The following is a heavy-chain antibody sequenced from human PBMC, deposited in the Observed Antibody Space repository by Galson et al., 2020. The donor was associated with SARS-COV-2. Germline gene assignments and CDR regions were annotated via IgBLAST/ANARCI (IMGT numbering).Heavy chain of an antibody. J-gene: IGHJ4*02. CDR2: IYYSGIT. Sequence: SQTLSLTCAVSGGSISSSSTYFWGWIRQPPGKGLEWIGTIYYSGITYYNPSLKSRVTLSVDTSKNQFSLKLSSVTVADTAVYYCARTMTGTWNRVIYSFDYWGQVALVTVSS. V-gene: IGHV4-39*07. CDR1: GGSISSSSTYF. CDR3: ARTMTGTWNRVIYSFDY. D-gene: IGHD3-16*02.